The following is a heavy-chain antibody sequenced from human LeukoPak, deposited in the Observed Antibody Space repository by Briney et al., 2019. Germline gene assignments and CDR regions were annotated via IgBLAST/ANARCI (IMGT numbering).Heavy chain of an antibody. CDR3: ARDHLPAGAPGYYMDV. D-gene: IGHD4/OR15-4a*01. CDR1: GGSVSSHF. V-gene: IGHV4-59*02. J-gene: IGHJ6*03. Sequence: PSETLSLTCTVSGGSVSSHFWSWIRQPPGKGLEWIGYIYNSGITNYNPSLKSRVTMSVDTSKNQLSLMLRSVTAADTAVYYCARDHLPAGAPGYYMDVWGKGTTVTVSS. CDR2: IYNSGIT.